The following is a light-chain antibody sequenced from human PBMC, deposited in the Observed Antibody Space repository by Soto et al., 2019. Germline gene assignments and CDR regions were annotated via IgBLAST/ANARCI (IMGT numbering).Light chain of an antibody. CDR3: MQALETPLA. J-gene: IGKJ4*01. Sequence: IVKTQSPLSLPVTPGEPASISCRSSQSLLHRSGYNYLTWYVQKPGQSPQLLIYLASGRASGVPDRFSGSGSGTDFTLRISRVEAEDVGVYYCMQALETPLAFGGGTKLEIK. V-gene: IGKV2-28*01. CDR2: LAS. CDR1: QSLLHRSGYNY.